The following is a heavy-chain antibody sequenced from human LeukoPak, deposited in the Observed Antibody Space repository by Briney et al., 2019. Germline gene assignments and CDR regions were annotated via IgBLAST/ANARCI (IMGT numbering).Heavy chain of an antibody. V-gene: IGHV3-48*03. J-gene: IGHJ4*02. CDR1: GFTFSSYE. CDR2: ISSSGSSK. CDR3: ARDQRSAWYGTFDY. Sequence: GRSLRLSCAASGFTFSSYEMNWVRQAPGKGLEWVSYISSSGSSKYYADSVKGRFTISRDNAKNSLYLQMNSLRAEDTAVYYCARDQRSAWYGTFDYWGQGTLVTVSS. D-gene: IGHD6-19*01.